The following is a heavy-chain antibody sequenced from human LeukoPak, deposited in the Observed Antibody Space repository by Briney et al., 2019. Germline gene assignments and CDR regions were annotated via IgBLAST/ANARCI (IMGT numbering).Heavy chain of an antibody. CDR2: IDPSDSQT. V-gene: IGHV5-10-1*01. CDR3: ARRNRDKAISLDL. D-gene: IGHD1-14*01. Sequence: GESLRLSCEASGSSFTNYWISWVRQMPGRGLDWMARIDPSDSQTNYNPAFRGHVTVSIDKSITTAYLQWSSLEASDTAIYYCARRNRDKAISLDLWGRGTMVTVSS. CDR1: GSSFTNYW. J-gene: IGHJ2*01.